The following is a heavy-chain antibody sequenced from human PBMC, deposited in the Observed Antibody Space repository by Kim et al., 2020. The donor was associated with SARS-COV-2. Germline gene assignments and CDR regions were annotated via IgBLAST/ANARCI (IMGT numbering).Heavy chain of an antibody. CDR1: GFTFSSYA. Sequence: GGSLRLSCATSGFTFSSYAMSWVRQAPGKGLEWVSAISGSGGSTYYADSVKGRFTISRDNSKNTLYLQMNSLRAEDTAVYYCSYDSSGHDAFDIWGQGTMVTVSS. V-gene: IGHV3-23*01. CDR2: ISGSGGST. D-gene: IGHD3-22*01. J-gene: IGHJ3*02. CDR3: SYDSSGHDAFDI.